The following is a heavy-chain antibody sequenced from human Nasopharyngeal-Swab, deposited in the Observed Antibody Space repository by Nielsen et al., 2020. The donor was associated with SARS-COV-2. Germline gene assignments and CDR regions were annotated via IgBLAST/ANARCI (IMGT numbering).Heavy chain of an antibody. J-gene: IGHJ4*02. CDR3: ARGRPGHYFDY. V-gene: IGHV3-53*01. Sequence: GGPLRPPFAALGFTFSSISMTWSRQAPGKGLEWVSVFYTSGDTYYAVSVKGRFTISRDNTKNTLSLQMNRLRAEDTAVYYCARGRPGHYFDYWGQGTLVTVSS. CDR1: GFTFSSIS. CDR2: FYTSGDT. D-gene: IGHD1-14*01.